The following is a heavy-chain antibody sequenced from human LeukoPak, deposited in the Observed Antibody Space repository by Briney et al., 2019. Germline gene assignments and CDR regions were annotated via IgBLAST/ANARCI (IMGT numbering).Heavy chain of an antibody. CDR3: ARDYVLDY. Sequence: PGGSLRLSCAASGFTFSSYAMSWVRQAPGKGLEWVANIKQDGSDKYYVDSVKGRFTISRDNAKNSLYLQMNSLRAEDTAVYYCARDYVLDYWGQGTLVTVSS. CDR2: IKQDGSDK. D-gene: IGHD3-10*02. J-gene: IGHJ4*02. V-gene: IGHV3-7*01. CDR1: GFTFSSYA.